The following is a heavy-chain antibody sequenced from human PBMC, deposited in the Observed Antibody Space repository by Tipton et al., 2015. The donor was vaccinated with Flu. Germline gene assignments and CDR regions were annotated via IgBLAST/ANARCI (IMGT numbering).Heavy chain of an antibody. D-gene: IGHD6-6*01. CDR2: TSYSGST. J-gene: IGHJ6*02. CDR1: GGSISSTAYY. Sequence: TLSLTCTVSGGSISSTAYYWSWIRQHPGKGLEWIGYTSYSGSTYYNPSLKGRLTISLDTSENQFSLRLSSVTAADTAVYYCARGDYHISSLSPYYSGMDVWGQGTTVTVSS. CDR3: ARGDYHISSLSPYYSGMDV. V-gene: IGHV4-31*03.